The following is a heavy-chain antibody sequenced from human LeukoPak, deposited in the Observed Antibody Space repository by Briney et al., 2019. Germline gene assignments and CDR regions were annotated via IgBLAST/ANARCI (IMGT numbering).Heavy chain of an antibody. CDR2: INQDRSAK. CDR3: ATSHDSRGCD. CDR1: GFTFRRFW. D-gene: IGHD3-22*01. Sequence: PGGSLRLSCAASGFTFRRFWMSWVRQAPGKGLEGVANINQDRSAKFYVASVKGRFTISRDNAKNSLYLQMNSLRAEDTAVYYCATSHDSRGCDWGQGTLVTVSS. J-gene: IGHJ4*02. V-gene: IGHV3-7*01.